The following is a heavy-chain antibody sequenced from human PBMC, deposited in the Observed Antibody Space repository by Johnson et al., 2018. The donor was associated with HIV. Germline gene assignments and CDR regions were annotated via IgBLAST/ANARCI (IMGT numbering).Heavy chain of an antibody. CDR1: GFTFSSYG. CDR3: ASEYSYGSHDAFDI. V-gene: IGHV3-30*02. Sequence: QVQLVESGGGVVQPGGSLRLSCAASGFTFSSYGMHWVRQAPGKGLEWVAFIRYDGSNKYYADSVKGRFTISRDNSKNTLYLQMNSLRAEDRAVYYCASEYSYGSHDAFDIWGQGTMVTVSS. D-gene: IGHD5-18*01. CDR2: IRYDGSNK. J-gene: IGHJ3*02.